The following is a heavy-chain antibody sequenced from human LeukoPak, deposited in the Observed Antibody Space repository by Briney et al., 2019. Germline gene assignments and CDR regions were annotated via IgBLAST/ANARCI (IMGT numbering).Heavy chain of an antibody. CDR3: ARGGSSSVSPLDY. V-gene: IGHV1-2*02. J-gene: IGHJ4*02. CDR1: GYSFSDYW. D-gene: IGHD6-6*01. CDR2: IKPNSGGT. Sequence: ASVKVSCKTSGYSFSDYWMHWVRQAPGEGLEGMGWIKPNSGGTSSAQKFQGRVTMTRDTSISTAYMELSRLRSDDTAVYYCARGGSSSVSPLDYWGQGTLVTVSS.